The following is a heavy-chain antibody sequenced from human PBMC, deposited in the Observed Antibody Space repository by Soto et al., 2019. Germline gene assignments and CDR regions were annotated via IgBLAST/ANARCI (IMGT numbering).Heavy chain of an antibody. CDR2: RNPGSGKT. D-gene: IGHD6-13*01. V-gene: IGHV1-8*02. CDR1: GYTFIHLD. CDR3: ARMASAGTLNWFDP. J-gene: IGHJ5*02. Sequence: GASVKVSCKASGYTFIHLDISWVRQAVEQGLEWLGWRNPGSGKTGYAGKFQGRVSMTRDASTGTSHLELSSLTSDDTAVYYCARMASAGTLNWFDPWGQGTLVTVSS.